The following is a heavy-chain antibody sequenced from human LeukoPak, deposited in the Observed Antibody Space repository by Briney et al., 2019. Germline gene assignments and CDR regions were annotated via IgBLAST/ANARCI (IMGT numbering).Heavy chain of an antibody. CDR2: INPNSGGT. CDR3: ARPSFKYFDWLPKR. CDR1: GYTFTGYY. Sequence: ASVKVSCKASGYTFTGYYMHWVRQAPGQGLEWMGWINPNSGGTNYAQKFQGRVTMTRDTSISTAYMELSRLRSDDTAVYYCARPSFKYFDWLPKRWGQGTLVTVSS. J-gene: IGHJ4*02. D-gene: IGHD3-9*01. V-gene: IGHV1-2*02.